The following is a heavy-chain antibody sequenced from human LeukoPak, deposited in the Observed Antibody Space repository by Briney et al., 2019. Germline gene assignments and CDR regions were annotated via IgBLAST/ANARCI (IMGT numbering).Heavy chain of an antibody. CDR3: AKSPPYSYGWGYSQH. CDR2: NSGSGGST. V-gene: IGHV3-23*01. CDR1: GFTFSSYA. Sequence: GGSLRLSCAASGFTFSSYAMSWVRQAPGKGLEWVSANSGSGGSTYYADSVKGRFTISRDNSKNTLYLQMNSLRAEDTAVYYCAKSPPYSYGWGYSQHWGQGTLVTVSS. D-gene: IGHD5-18*01. J-gene: IGHJ1*01.